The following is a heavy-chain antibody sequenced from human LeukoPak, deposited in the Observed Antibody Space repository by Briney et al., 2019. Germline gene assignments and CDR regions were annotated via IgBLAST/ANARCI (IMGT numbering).Heavy chain of an antibody. D-gene: IGHD5-18*01. V-gene: IGHV3-53*01. J-gene: IGHJ5*02. CDR1: GFTFSSNY. CDR2: IYSGGTT. Sequence: GGSLRLSCAASGFTFSSNYMSWVRQAPGKGLEWVSVIYSGGTTYYAHSVKGRFTISRDNSKNKHYLQRNSVSAEDTAVYYCAIVDTAMDPWGQGTLVIVSS. CDR3: AIVDTAMDP.